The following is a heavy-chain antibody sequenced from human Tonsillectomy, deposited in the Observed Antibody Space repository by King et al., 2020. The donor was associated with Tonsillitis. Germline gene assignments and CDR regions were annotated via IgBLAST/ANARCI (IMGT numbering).Heavy chain of an antibody. CDR3: ATRGGYYDSDY. Sequence: QLVQSGAEVKKPGESLKISCRGSCYNFTNYWIGWVRQMPGKGLEWMGIIYPSDSGTTYSPSFQGQVTITADKSFSTAYLQWSSLKASDTAMYYCATRGGYYDSDYWGQGTLVTVSS. D-gene: IGHD3-22*01. J-gene: IGHJ4*02. V-gene: IGHV5-51*03. CDR2: IYPSDSGT. CDR1: CYNFTNYW.